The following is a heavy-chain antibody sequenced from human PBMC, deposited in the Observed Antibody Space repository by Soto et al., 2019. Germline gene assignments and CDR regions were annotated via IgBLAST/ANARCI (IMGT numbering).Heavy chain of an antibody. V-gene: IGHV1-69*12. J-gene: IGHJ6*02. CDR2: IIPIFGTA. CDR3: ARAGGSGWYTDYGIDV. Sequence: QVQLVQSGAEVKKPGSSVKVSCKASGGTFSSYAISWVRQAPGQGLEWMGGIIPIFGTANYAQKFQGRVRSTAHESTSTAYMELSSLRAEDTAVYYCARAGGSGWYTDYGIDVWGQGTTVTVSS. CDR1: GGTFSSYA. D-gene: IGHD6-19*01.